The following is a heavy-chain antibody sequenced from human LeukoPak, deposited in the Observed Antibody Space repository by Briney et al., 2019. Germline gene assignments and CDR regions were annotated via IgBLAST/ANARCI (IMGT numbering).Heavy chain of an antibody. J-gene: IGHJ4*02. CDR1: GFTFDDYA. V-gene: IGHV3-9*01. Sequence: PGGSLKLSCAASGFTFDDYAMHWVRQAPGKGLEWVSGISWNSGNIGYADSVKGRFTISRDNAKNSLYLQMNSLRAEDTALYYCVKGSIDYWGQGTLVTVSS. CDR2: ISWNSGNI. CDR3: VKGSIDY.